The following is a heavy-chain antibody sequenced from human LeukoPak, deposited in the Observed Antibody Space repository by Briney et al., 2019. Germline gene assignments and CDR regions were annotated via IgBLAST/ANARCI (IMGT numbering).Heavy chain of an antibody. Sequence: GGSLRLSCAASGFTFSSYGMHWVRQAPGKGLEWVAFIRYDGSNKYYADSVKGRFTISRDNAKNSLYLQMNSLRAEDTAVYYCARPIYGGNSLGYYYYMDVWGKGTTVTISS. D-gene: IGHD4-23*01. CDR3: ARPIYGGNSLGYYYYMDV. CDR2: IRYDGSNK. V-gene: IGHV3-30*02. CDR1: GFTFSSYG. J-gene: IGHJ6*03.